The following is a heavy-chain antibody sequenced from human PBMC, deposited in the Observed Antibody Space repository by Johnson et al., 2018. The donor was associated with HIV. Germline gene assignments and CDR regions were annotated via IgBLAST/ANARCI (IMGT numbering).Heavy chain of an antibody. CDR1: GFTFSTYA. CDR3: AKDPIVLVVYAISAFDI. J-gene: IGHJ3*02. D-gene: IGHD2-8*02. Sequence: AASGFTFSTYAINWVRQAPGKGLEWVSVIYSGGSTYYADSVKGRFTISRDNSKNTLYLQMNSLRAEDTAVYYCAKDPIVLVVYAISAFDIWGQGTMVSVSS. CDR2: IYSGGST. V-gene: IGHV3-23*03.